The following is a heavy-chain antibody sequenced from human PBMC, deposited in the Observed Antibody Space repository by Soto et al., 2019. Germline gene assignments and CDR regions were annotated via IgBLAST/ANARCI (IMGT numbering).Heavy chain of an antibody. CDR1: GGSFSGYY. J-gene: IGHJ4*02. V-gene: IGHV4-34*01. Sequence: SSETLSLTCAVYGGSFSGYYWSWIRQPPGKGLEWIGEINHSGSTNYNPSLKSRVTISVDTSKNQFSLKLSSVTAADTAVYYCARGVRYYYDSSGSRLDYWGQGTLVTVSS. D-gene: IGHD3-22*01. CDR2: INHSGST. CDR3: ARGVRYYYDSSGSRLDY.